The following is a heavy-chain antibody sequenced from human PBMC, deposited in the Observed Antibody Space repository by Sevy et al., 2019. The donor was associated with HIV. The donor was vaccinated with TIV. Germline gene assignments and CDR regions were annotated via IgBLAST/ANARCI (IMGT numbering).Heavy chain of an antibody. Sequence: GGSLRLSCAASGFTFDDYAMHWVRQAPGKGLEWVSGISWNSGSIGYADSVKGRFTISRDNAKNSLYLQMNSLRAEDTALYYCAKDMSPTSGYYGMDVWGQGTTVTVSS. D-gene: IGHD3-10*01. CDR3: AKDMSPTSGYYGMDV. V-gene: IGHV3-9*01. J-gene: IGHJ6*02. CDR1: GFTFDDYA. CDR2: ISWNSGSI.